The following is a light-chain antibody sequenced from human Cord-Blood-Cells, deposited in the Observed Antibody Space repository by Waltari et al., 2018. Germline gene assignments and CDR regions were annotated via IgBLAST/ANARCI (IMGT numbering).Light chain of an antibody. CDR3: CSYAGSYTYV. CDR2: DVS. V-gene: IGLV2-11*01. CDR1: SSDVGGYTI. J-gene: IGLJ1*01. Sequence: QSALTQPRSASGSPGQSVTLSCTGTSSDVGGYTIVPWYQQHPGKAPKLMMYDVSKRPSGVPDRFSGSKSGNTASLTISGLQAEDEADYYCCSYAGSYTYVFGTGTKVTVL.